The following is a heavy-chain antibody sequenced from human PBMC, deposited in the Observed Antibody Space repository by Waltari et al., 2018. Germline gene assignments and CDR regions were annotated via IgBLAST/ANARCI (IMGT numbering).Heavy chain of an antibody. CDR1: GLTFSRYD. CDR3: ARDGGTNGMDV. J-gene: IGHJ6*02. D-gene: IGHD4-17*01. CDR2: IGTSDDT. V-gene: IGHV3-13*01. Sequence: EVQLVESGGGLVQPGGSLRLSCAASGLTFSRYDMHWVRKAPGKGLEWVSAIGTSDDTYYPVSVKGRFTISREDAKDSVYLQMNSLRAADTAVYYCARDGGTNGMDVWGQGTTVTVSS.